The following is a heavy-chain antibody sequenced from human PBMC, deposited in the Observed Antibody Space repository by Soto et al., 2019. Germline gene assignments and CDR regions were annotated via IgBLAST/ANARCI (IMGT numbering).Heavy chain of an antibody. CDR1: GFTFSSYG. CDR2: ISYDGSNE. Sequence: HPGGSLRLSCAASGFTFSSYGIHWVRQAPGKGLEWVAVISYDGSNEYYADSVKGRFTISRDNSKNTPYLQMNSLRAEDTAVYYCEKGVMRTATYFHNWCEGT. CDR3: EKGVMRTATYFHN. D-gene: IGHD2-15*01. J-gene: IGHJ1*01. V-gene: IGHV3-30*18.